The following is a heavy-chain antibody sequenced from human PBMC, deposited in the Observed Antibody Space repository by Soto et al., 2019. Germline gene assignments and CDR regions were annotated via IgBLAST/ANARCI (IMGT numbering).Heavy chain of an antibody. Sequence: GESLKISCKGSGYSFTSYWIGWVRQMPGKGLEWMGIIYPGDSDTRYSPSFQGQVTISADKSISTAYLQWSSLKASDTAKYYCARRFRFGELFFLDAFDIWGQGTXVTVSS. CDR1: GYSFTSYW. V-gene: IGHV5-51*01. J-gene: IGHJ3*02. CDR3: ARRFRFGELFFLDAFDI. CDR2: IYPGDSDT. D-gene: IGHD3-10*01.